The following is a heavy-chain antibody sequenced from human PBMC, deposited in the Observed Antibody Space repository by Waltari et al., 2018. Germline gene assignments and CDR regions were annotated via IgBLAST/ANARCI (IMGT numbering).Heavy chain of an antibody. Sequence: QVQLVQSGAEVKKPGSSVKVSCKASGGTFSSYAISWVRQAPGQGLEWMGGIIPIFGTANYAQKFQGRVTITADESTSTANMELSSLRSEDTAVYYCARGIVVVPAAVYYYGMDVWGQGTTVTVSS. CDR3: ARGIVVVPAAVYYYGMDV. V-gene: IGHV1-69*01. CDR2: IIPIFGTA. D-gene: IGHD2-2*01. J-gene: IGHJ6*02. CDR1: GGTFSSYA.